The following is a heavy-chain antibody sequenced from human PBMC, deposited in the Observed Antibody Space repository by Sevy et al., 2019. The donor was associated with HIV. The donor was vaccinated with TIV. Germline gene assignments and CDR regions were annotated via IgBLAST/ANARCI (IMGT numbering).Heavy chain of an antibody. CDR2: ISGGGGST. V-gene: IGHV3-23*01. CDR3: SNGFDVWSESFQH. D-gene: IGHD5-12*01. J-gene: IGHJ1*01. CDR1: GFTFSSYA. Sequence: GGSLRLSCAASGFTFSSYAMNWVRQAPGKGLEWVSGISGGGGSTYSADSVKGRFSIARDKSKNTLYLQMNSLRAEATAISSCSNGFDVWSESFQHWGQGTLVTVSS.